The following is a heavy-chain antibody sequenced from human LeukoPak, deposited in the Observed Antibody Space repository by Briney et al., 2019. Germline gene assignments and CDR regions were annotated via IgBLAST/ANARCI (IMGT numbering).Heavy chain of an antibody. CDR2: ISGSGGST. V-gene: IGHV3-23*01. D-gene: IGHD2-2*01. CDR1: GFSFSSYA. J-gene: IGHJ6*02. Sequence: GGSLRLSCAASGFSFSSYAMSWVRQAPGKGLEWVSAISGSGGSTYYADSVKGRFTISRDNSKNTLYLQMNSLRAEDTAVYYCARDGRSAAMDWYGMDVWGQGTTVTVSS. CDR3: ARDGRSAAMDWYGMDV.